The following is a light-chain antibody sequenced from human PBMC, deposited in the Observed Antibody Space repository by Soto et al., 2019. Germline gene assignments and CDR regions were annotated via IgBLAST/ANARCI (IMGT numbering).Light chain of an antibody. CDR1: QSISRW. CDR3: QQYASYWT. Sequence: DIQMTQSPSALSASVGARATITCQASQSISRWVAWYQQKPGKDTKLLIYDVSSLEGGVPSRFSGSGSGTDFTLTISRLQPDDSGTYYCQQYASYWTFGQGTKVDIK. CDR2: DVS. V-gene: IGKV1-5*01. J-gene: IGKJ1*01.